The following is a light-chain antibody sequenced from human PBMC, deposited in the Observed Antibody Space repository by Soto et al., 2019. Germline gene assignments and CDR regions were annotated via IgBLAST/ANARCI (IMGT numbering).Light chain of an antibody. CDR1: SSNIGTYT. Sequence: QSVLTQPPSASGNPGQRVTISCSGSSSNIGTYTVNWYQQLPGTTPKLLVYSNDQRPSGVPDRFSGSKSGTSASLAISGLQSEDEADYYCAAWDGSLNGVVFGGGTKLTVL. V-gene: IGLV1-44*01. J-gene: IGLJ2*01. CDR2: SND. CDR3: AAWDGSLNGVV.